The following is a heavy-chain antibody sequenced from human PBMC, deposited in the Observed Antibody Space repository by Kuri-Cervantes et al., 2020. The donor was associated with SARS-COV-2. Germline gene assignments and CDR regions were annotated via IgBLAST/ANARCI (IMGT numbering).Heavy chain of an antibody. CDR1: GGTFSSYA. CDR3: ARAVSNPYYYYYMDV. CDR2: IIPIFGTA. Sequence: SVKVSCKASGGTFSSYAISWVRQAPGQGLEWMGGIIPIFGTANYAQKFQGRVTITADESTSTVYMELSSLGSEDTAVYYCARAVSNPYYYYYMDVWGKGTTVTVSS. V-gene: IGHV1-69*13. J-gene: IGHJ6*03. D-gene: IGHD4-11*01.